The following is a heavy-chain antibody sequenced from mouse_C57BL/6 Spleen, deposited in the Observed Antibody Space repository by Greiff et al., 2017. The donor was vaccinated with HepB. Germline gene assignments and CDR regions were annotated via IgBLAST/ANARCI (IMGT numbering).Heavy chain of an antibody. CDR2: IDPSDSYT. V-gene: IGHV1-50*01. Sequence: QVQLKQPGAELVKPGASVKLSCKASGYTFTSYWMQWVKQRPGQGLEWIGEIDPSDSYTNYNQKFKGKATLTVDTSSSTAYMQLSSLTSEDSAVYYCARGGGNYHFDYWGQGTTLTVSS. D-gene: IGHD2-1*01. J-gene: IGHJ2*01. CDR1: GYTFTSYW. CDR3: ARGGGNYHFDY.